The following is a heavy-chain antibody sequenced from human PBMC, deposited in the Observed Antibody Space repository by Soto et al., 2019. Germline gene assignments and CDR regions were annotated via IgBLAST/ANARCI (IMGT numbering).Heavy chain of an antibody. D-gene: IGHD5-18*01. J-gene: IGHJ6*02. CDR1: GFTFSSYA. V-gene: IGHV3-23*01. CDR3: AKLRGYSYGPGPYYYGMDV. Sequence: GGSLRLSCAASGFTFSSYAMSWVRQAPGKWLEWVSAISGSGGSTYYADSVKGRFTISRDNSKNTLYLQMNSLRAEDTAVYYCAKLRGYSYGPGPYYYGMDVWGQGTTVTVSS. CDR2: ISGSGGST.